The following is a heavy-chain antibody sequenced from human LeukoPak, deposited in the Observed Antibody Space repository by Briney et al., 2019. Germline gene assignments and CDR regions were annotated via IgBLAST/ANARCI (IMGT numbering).Heavy chain of an antibody. CDR3: AKWGCSGSDCYPFDY. CDR1: GFTFSSYS. Sequence: PGRSLRLSCAASGFTFSSYSMNWVRQAPGKGLEWVSYISSSSSTIYYADSVKGRFTISRDNSKNTLYLQMNSLRAEDTALYYCAKWGCSGSDCYPFDYWGQGTLVTVSS. D-gene: IGHD2-15*01. J-gene: IGHJ4*02. CDR2: ISSSSSTI. V-gene: IGHV3-48*01.